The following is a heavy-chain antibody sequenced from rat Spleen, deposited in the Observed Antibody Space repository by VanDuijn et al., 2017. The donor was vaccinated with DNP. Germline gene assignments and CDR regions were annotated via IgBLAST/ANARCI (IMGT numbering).Heavy chain of an antibody. D-gene: IGHD4-3*01. V-gene: IGHV5-22*01. Sequence: EVQLVESGGDLVQPGRSLKLFCAASGFTFSDYYMAWIRQAPTKGLEWFAYIRYDGGSTKYGDSVKGRFTISRDNAKNTLYLQMNSLRSEDMATYYCARWNSGHFDYWGQGVMVPVSS. CDR2: IRYDGGST. CDR1: GFTFSDYY. J-gene: IGHJ2*01. CDR3: ARWNSGHFDY.